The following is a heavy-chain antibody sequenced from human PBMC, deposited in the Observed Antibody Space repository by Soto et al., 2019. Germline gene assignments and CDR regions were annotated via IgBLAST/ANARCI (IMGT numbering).Heavy chain of an antibody. CDR3: VRARSTDSRPDY. CDR1: GFTFSLYS. D-gene: IGHD3-22*01. J-gene: IGHJ4*02. V-gene: IGHV3-21*01. CDR2: ITSSSSYI. Sequence: GGSLRLSCAASGFTFSLYSMIWIRQAPGKGLEWVASITSSSSYIYYEDSLKGRFTISRDNAKNSLFLQLDSLRAEDTAVYFCVRARSTDSRPDYWGQGTLVTVSS.